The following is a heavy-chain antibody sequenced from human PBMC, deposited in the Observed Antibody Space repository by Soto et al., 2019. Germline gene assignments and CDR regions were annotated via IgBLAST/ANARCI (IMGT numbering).Heavy chain of an antibody. CDR3: IQSRCGGDCLQSYASYYYGMDV. V-gene: IGHV2-5*02. Sequence: SGPTLVNPTQTLTLTCTFSAFSLSTGGVGVGWIRQPPGKALEWLALIYWDDDKRYSPSLRSRLTITKDTSKDQVVLTMTNMDPVDTATYYCIQSRCGGDCLQSYASYYYGMDVWGHGTTVTV. D-gene: IGHD2-21*02. CDR1: AFSLSTGGVG. CDR2: IYWDDDK. J-gene: IGHJ6*02.